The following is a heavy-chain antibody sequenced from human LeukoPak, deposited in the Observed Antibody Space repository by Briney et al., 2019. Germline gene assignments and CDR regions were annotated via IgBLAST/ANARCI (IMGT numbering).Heavy chain of an antibody. CDR2: INWNGGST. V-gene: IGHV3-20*04. D-gene: IGHD2-15*01. Sequence: GGSLRLSCAASGFMFDDYGMSWVRQAPGKGLEWVSGINWNGGSTGYADSVKGRFTISRDNAKNSLYLQMDSLRAEDTALYYCARPSRRCSGGSCYPDAFDIWGQGTMVTVSS. CDR1: GFMFDDYG. J-gene: IGHJ3*02. CDR3: ARPSRRCSGGSCYPDAFDI.